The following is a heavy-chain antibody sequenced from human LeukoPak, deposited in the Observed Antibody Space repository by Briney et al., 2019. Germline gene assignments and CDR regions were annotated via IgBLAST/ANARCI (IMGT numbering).Heavy chain of an antibody. Sequence: GGSLRLSCAASGITFSNYEMNWVRQAPGKGLEWLSFIGTTGSTVYYADSVKGRFTISRDNAKSSLSLQMTSLRAEDTALYYCAKDFRAKYGSGAYGWFDPWGQGTLVTVSS. CDR1: GITFSNYE. D-gene: IGHD3-10*01. V-gene: IGHV3-48*03. CDR3: AKDFRAKYGSGAYGWFDP. CDR2: IGTTGSTV. J-gene: IGHJ5*02.